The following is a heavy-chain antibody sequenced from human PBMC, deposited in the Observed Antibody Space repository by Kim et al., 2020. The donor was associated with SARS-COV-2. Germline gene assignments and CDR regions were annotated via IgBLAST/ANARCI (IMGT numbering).Heavy chain of an antibody. CDR3: ARGRGKYSSSWYGPYYFDH. CDR1: GFTFSSYE. CDR2: ISSSGSTI. Sequence: GGSLRLSCAASGFTFSSYEMNWVRQAPGKGLEWVSYISSSGSTIYYADSVKGRFTISRDNAKNSLYLQMNSLRAEDTAVYYCARGRGKYSSSWYGPYYFDHWGQGTLVTVSS. V-gene: IGHV3-48*03. J-gene: IGHJ4*02. D-gene: IGHD6-13*01.